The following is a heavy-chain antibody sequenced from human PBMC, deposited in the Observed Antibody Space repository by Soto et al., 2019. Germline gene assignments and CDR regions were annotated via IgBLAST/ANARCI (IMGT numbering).Heavy chain of an antibody. CDR1: GFTFSSYG. J-gene: IGHJ6*02. CDR3: ATRNDYSNQPQLYYYGMDV. CDR2: IWYDGSNK. Sequence: PGGSLRLSCAASGFTFSSYGMHWVRQAPGKGLEWVAVIWYDGSNKYYADSVKGRFTISRDNSKNTLYLQMNSLRAEDTAVYYCATRNDYSNQPQLYYYGMDVWGQGTTVTVSS. V-gene: IGHV3-33*01. D-gene: IGHD4-4*01.